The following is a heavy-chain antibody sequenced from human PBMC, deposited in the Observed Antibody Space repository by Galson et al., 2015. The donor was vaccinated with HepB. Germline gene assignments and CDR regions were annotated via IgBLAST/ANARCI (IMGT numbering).Heavy chain of an antibody. CDR2: ISYDGSNK. Sequence: SLRLSCAASGFAFNSYGMHWVRQAPGKGLEWVAVISYDGSNKYYRDSVKGRFTISRDKSKNTLNMQMNGLRAEDTAVYYCAKDLMRGDMVRGLNIDEALDYWGQGTLVTVSS. V-gene: IGHV3-30*18. CDR1: GFAFNSYG. CDR3: AKDLMRGDMVRGLNIDEALDY. J-gene: IGHJ4*02. D-gene: IGHD3-10*01.